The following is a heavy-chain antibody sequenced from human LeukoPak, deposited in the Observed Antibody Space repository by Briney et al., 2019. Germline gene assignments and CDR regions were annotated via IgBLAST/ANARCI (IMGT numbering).Heavy chain of an antibody. CDR3: ARGRPLLYSSGWSSDY. J-gene: IGHJ4*02. CDR2: ISSSSYYI. CDR1: RFTLSSHS. V-gene: IGHV3-21*01. D-gene: IGHD6-19*01. Sequence: GWSLRLSCAASRFTLSSHSMTCVPEGPGRGLEGASSISSSSYYIYYAGSVKGRFTSSRDNAKISLYLQANSLRAEDTAVYYCARGRPLLYSSGWSSDYWGQGALVTVSS.